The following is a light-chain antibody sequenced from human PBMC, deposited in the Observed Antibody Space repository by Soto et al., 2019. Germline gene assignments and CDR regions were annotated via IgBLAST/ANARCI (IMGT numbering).Light chain of an antibody. J-gene: IGKJ1*01. CDR2: GAS. CDR1: QSISSN. V-gene: IGKV3-15*01. CDR3: QQYGNSPWT. Sequence: EIVMTQSPATLSVSPGERATLSCRASQSISSNLAWYQQKLGQAPRLLIYGASTRATGIPANFSGSGSGTEFTLTISSLQSEDFAVYYCQQYGNSPWTFGQGTKVDIK.